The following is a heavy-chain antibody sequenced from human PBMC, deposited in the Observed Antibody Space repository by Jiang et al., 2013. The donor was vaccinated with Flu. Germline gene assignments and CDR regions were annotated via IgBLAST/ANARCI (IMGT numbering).Heavy chain of an antibody. D-gene: IGHD1-14*01. CDR3: ARGAPYRHPYFDY. Sequence: GAEVKKPGVLGEGLLARLLEAPSAAMLSAGCDRPLDKGLEWMGRIIPILGIANYAQKFQGRVTITADKSTSTAYMELSSLRSEDTAVYYCARGAPYRHPYFDYWGQGTLVTVSS. J-gene: IGHJ4*02. CDR2: IIPILGIA. CDR1: EAPSAAML. V-gene: IGHV1-69*04.